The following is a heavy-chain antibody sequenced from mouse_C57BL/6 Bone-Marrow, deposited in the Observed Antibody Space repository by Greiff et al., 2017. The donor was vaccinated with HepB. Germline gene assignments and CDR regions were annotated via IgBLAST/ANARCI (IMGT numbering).Heavy chain of an antibody. Sequence: QVQLKESGAELVKPGASVKISCKASGYAFSSYWMNWVKQRPGKGLEWIGQIYPGDGDTNYNGKFKGKATLTADKSSSTAYMQLSSLTSEDSAVYFCARGLWFAYWGQGTLVTVSA. CDR1: GYAFSSYW. V-gene: IGHV1-80*01. J-gene: IGHJ3*01. CDR3: ARGLWFAY. CDR2: IYPGDGDT.